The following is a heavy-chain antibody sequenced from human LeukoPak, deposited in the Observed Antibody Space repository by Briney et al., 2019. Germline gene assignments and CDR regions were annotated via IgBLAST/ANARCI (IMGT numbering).Heavy chain of an antibody. CDR3: ARDFSSGWYAGY. V-gene: IGHV1-2*02. CDR2: INPNSGGT. J-gene: IGHJ4*02. CDR1: GYTFTGYY. Sequence: ASVKVSCKASGYTFTGYYMHWVRQAPGQGLEWMGWINPNSGGTNYAQKFQGRVTMTRDMSISTAYMELSRLRSDDTAVYYCARDFSSGWYAGYWGQGTLVTVSS. D-gene: IGHD6-19*01.